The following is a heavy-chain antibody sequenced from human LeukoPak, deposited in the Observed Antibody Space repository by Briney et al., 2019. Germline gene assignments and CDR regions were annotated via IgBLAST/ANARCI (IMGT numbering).Heavy chain of an antibody. CDR2: IDHSGST. CDR1: GGSFSGYY. D-gene: IGHD2-2*01. CDR3: ARVRPAAKIFQH. V-gene: IGHV4-34*01. J-gene: IGHJ1*01. Sequence: SETLSFTCAVYGGSFSGYYWSWIRQPPGKGLEWIGEIDHSGSTNYNPSLKSRVTISVDTSKNQFSLKLSSVTAADAAVYYCARVRPAAKIFQHWGQGTLVTVSS.